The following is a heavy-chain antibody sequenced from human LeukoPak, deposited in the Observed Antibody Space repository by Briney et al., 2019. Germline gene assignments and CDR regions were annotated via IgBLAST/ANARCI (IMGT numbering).Heavy chain of an antibody. CDR2: IRYDGSNK. J-gene: IGHJ4*02. CDR3: ARNWNIFFDS. V-gene: IGHV3-30*02. D-gene: IGHD1/OR15-1a*01. CDR1: GFTFYTYG. Sequence: GGSLRLSCAACGFTFYTYGMHWLRQTPDKGLEWLSFIRYDGSNKYYMESVRGRFTSSRDNSKNTLYLQMKSLRHEDPVIYYCARNWNIFFDSWGQGTLVTVSS.